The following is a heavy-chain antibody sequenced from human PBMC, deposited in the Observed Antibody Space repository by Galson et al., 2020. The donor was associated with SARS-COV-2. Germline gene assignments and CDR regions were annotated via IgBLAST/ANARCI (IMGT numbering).Heavy chain of an antibody. CDR1: GATFSSDA. D-gene: IGHD3-3*01. Sequence: SVKVSCKASGATFSSDAITWVRQARGQGLEWMGGIIPTFGTANYAQKFQGRVTITADISTSTAYMEMTSLRSDDTGVYYCTREGDDFWSGRFDDWGQGTLVTVSS. CDR2: IIPTFGTA. V-gene: IGHV1-69*06. J-gene: IGHJ4*02. CDR3: TREGDDFWSGRFDD.